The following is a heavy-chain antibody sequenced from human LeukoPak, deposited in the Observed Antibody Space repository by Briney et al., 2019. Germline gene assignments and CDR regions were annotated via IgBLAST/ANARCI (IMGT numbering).Heavy chain of an antibody. CDR1: GYTFTTYG. D-gene: IGHD2-2*01. V-gene: IGHV1-18*01. CDR2: ISAYNGNT. Sequence: GASVKVSCKASGYTFTTYGISWVRQAPGQGLEWMGWISAYNGNTNYPQKLQDRVTMTTDTSTSTAYMELRSLRSDDTAVYYCARDEREYCSSTSCPYLDYWGQGTLVTVSS. CDR3: ARDEREYCSSTSCPYLDY. J-gene: IGHJ4*02.